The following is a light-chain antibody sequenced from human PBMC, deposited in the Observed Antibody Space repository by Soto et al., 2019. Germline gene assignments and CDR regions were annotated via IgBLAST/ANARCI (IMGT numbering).Light chain of an antibody. J-gene: IGKJ5*01. CDR2: GAS. CDR1: RSVTSSY. V-gene: IGKV3-20*01. Sequence: EIVLTQSPGTLSLSPGERATLSCRASRSVTSSYLAWYQQKPGQAPRLLIYGASSRATDIPDRFSGSGSGTDFTLTISRLEPEDFAVYYCQHYGNSPLTFGQGTRLEI. CDR3: QHYGNSPLT.